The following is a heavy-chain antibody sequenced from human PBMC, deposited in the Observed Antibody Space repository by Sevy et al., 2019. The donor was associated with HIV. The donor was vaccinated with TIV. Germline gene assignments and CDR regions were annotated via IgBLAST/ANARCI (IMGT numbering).Heavy chain of an antibody. D-gene: IGHD3-3*01. CDR2: MNPNSGNT. CDR1: GYTFTSYD. V-gene: IGHV1-8*01. J-gene: IGHJ6*02. Sequence: ASVKVSCKASGYTFTSYDINWVRQATGQGLEWMGWMNPNSGNTGYAHKFQGRVTMTRNTSISKAYMELSSLRTEETAVYYCARIPYDFWSGKYPGNYYYYYGMDVWGQGTTVTVSS. CDR3: ARIPYDFWSGKYPGNYYYYYGMDV.